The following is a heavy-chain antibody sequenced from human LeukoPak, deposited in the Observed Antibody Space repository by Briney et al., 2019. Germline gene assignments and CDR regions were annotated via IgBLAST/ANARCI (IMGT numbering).Heavy chain of an antibody. D-gene: IGHD4/OR15-4a*01. Sequence: SETLSLTCTVSGGSISSYYWSWIRQPPGKGLEWIGYIYYSGSTNYNPSLKSRVTISVDTSRNQFSLKLSSVTAADTAVYYCARGGASSNWLDPWGQGTLVTVSS. J-gene: IGHJ5*02. CDR1: GGSISSYY. CDR2: IYYSGST. V-gene: IGHV4-59*01. CDR3: ARGGASSNWLDP.